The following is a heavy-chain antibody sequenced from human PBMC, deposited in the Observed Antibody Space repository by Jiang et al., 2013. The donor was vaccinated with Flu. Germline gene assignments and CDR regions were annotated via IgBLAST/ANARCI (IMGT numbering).Heavy chain of an antibody. Sequence: SVKVSCKASGYTFTSYAMHWVRQAPGQRLEWMGWINAGNGNTKYSQKFQGRVTITRDTSASTAYMELSSLRSEDTAVYYCARERSSSSTEHYYYGMDVWGQGTTVTVSS. CDR2: INAGNGNT. D-gene: IGHD6-6*01. V-gene: IGHV1-3*01. CDR1: GYTFTSYA. CDR3: ARERSSSSTEHYYYGMDV. J-gene: IGHJ6*02.